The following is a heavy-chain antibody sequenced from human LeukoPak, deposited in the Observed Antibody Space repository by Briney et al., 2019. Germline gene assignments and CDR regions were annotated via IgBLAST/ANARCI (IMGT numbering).Heavy chain of an antibody. CDR2: INPNSGGT. V-gene: IGHV1-2*02. CDR1: GYTFTDYY. Sequence: ASLKASCKASGYTFTDYYMHWVRQAPGQGLEWMGWINPNSGGTNYAQKFQGRVTMTRDTSISTAYMELSRLRSDDTAVFYCAREEVIAAAGPTLDYWGQGALVTVSS. D-gene: IGHD6-13*01. J-gene: IGHJ4*02. CDR3: AREEVIAAAGPTLDY.